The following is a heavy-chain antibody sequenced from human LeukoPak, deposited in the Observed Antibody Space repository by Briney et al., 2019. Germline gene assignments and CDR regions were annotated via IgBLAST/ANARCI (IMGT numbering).Heavy chain of an antibody. J-gene: IGHJ6*03. Sequence: GGSLRLSCAASGYIFGGYAMHWVRQAPGKGLEWVAVISYDGSNKYYADSVKGRFTISRDNSKNTLYLQMNSLRAEDTAVYYCAKDSPPLGEWFTLRMDVWGKGTTVTVSS. CDR3: AKDSPPLGEWFTLRMDV. D-gene: IGHD3-3*01. CDR1: GYIFGGYA. CDR2: ISYDGSNK. V-gene: IGHV3-30-3*01.